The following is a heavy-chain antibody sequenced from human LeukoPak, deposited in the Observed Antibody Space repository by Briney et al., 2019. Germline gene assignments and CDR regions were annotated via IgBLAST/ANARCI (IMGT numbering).Heavy chain of an antibody. J-gene: IGHJ4*02. CDR2: FDPEDGET. CDR3: ATADDFWSGFGY. V-gene: IGHV1-24*01. D-gene: IGHD3-3*01. Sequence: ASVKVSCKVSGYTLTELSMHWVRQAPGKGLEWMGGFDPEDGETIYAPKFQGRVTMTEDTSTDTAYMELSSLRSEDTAVYYCATADDFWSGFGYWGQGTLVTVSS. CDR1: GYTLTELS.